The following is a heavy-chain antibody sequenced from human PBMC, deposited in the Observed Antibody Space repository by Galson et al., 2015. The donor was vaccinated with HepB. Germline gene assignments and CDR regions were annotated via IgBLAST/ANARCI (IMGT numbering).Heavy chain of an antibody. CDR2: ISYDGSNK. CDR3: AKVYSSSPPGVWGYYYYYGMDV. Sequence: SLRLSCAASGFTFSSYGMHWVRQAPGKGLEWVAVISYDGSNKYYADSVKGRFTISRDNSRNTLYLQMNSLRAEDTAVYYCAKVYSSSPPGVWGYYYYYGMDVWGQGTTVTVSS. D-gene: IGHD6-6*01. CDR1: GFTFSSYG. J-gene: IGHJ6*02. V-gene: IGHV3-30*18.